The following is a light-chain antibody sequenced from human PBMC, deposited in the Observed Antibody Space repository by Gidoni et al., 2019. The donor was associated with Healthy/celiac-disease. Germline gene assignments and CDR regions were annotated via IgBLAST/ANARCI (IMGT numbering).Light chain of an antibody. CDR1: QSISSW. Sequence: DIQMTQSTSTLSASVGDRVTITCRASQSISSWLAWYQQKPGKAPKLLIYNASSFESGVPSRFSGSSSGTKFTITISSLQPHDFATYYCQQYNIYPRTFGQGTKVEIK. CDR2: NAS. V-gene: IGKV1-5*03. CDR3: QQYNIYPRT. J-gene: IGKJ1*01.